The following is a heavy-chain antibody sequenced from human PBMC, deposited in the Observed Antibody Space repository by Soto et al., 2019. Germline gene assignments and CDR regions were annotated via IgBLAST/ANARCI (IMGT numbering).Heavy chain of an antibody. V-gene: IGHV3-23*01. CDR1: GFTFSSYA. D-gene: IGHD3-10*01. CDR3: AKVIVRGVRDGPHFPGEKYYFDY. CDR2: ISGSGGST. Sequence: GGSLRLSCAASGFTFSSYAMSWVRQAPGKGLEWVSAISGSGGSTYYADSVKGRFTISRDNSKNTLYLQMNSLRAEDTAVYYCAKVIVRGVRDGPHFPGEKYYFDYWGQGTLVTAPQ. J-gene: IGHJ4*02.